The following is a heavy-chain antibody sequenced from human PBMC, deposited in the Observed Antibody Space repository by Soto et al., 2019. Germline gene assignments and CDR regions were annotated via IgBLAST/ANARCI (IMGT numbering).Heavy chain of an antibody. J-gene: IGHJ4*02. CDR3: ARREIEGPIDC. V-gene: IGHV4-28*01. Sequence: PSEPLSLTYAVSGYSTSTINWWGWIRQPPGKGLEWIGYIYYSGTTYCNPFLKSRVTMSVDTSKNQFSLKLTSVTAVDTAVYYCARREIEGPIDCWGQG. CDR1: GYSTSTINW. CDR2: IYYSGTT. D-gene: IGHD1-26*01.